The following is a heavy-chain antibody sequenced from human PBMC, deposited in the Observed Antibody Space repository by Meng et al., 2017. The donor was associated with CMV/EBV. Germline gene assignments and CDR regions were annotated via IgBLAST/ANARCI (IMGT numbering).Heavy chain of an antibody. CDR1: GFTFSSYA. J-gene: IGHJ6*02. V-gene: IGHV3-30*04. CDR3: ARDSVAGLYCSSTSCYRSAYYYYGMDV. Sequence: GGSLRLSCAASGFTFSSYAMHWVRQAPGKGLEWVAVISYDGSNKYYADSVKGRFTISRDNSKNTLYLQTNSLRAEDTAVYYCARDSVAGLYCSSTSCYRSAYYYYGMDVWGQGTTVTVSS. CDR2: ISYDGSNK. D-gene: IGHD2-2*02.